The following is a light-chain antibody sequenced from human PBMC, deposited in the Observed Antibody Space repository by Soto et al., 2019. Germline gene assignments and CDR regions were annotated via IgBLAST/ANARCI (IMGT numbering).Light chain of an antibody. CDR1: QSITNY. J-gene: IGKJ4*01. CDR3: QQSYRTPLT. V-gene: IGKV1-39*01. CDR2: AAS. Sequence: DIQMTQSPSSLSASVGDRVTITCRASQSITNYLNWYQQKPGKAPKFLIYAASTLQSGVPSRFSGSGSGTDFTLTISSLQPDDSATYYCQQSYRTPLTFGGGTKVEIK.